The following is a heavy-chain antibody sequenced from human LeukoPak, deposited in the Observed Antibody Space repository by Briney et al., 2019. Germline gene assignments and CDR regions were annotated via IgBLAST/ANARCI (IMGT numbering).Heavy chain of an antibody. CDR3: ARDSGSYRVDAFDI. CDR2: ISAYNGNT. CDR1: GYTFTRYG. J-gene: IGHJ3*02. V-gene: IGHV1-18*01. Sequence: ASVKVSCKTSGYTFTRYGISWVRQAPGQGLEWMGWISAYNGNTNYAQKLQGRVTMTTDTSTSTAYMELRSLRSDDTAVYYCARDSGSYRVDAFDIWGQGTMVTVSS. D-gene: IGHD1-26*01.